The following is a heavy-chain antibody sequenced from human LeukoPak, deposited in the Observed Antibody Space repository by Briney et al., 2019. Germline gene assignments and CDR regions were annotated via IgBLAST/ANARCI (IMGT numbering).Heavy chain of an antibody. J-gene: IGHJ5*02. D-gene: IGHD2-15*01. V-gene: IGHV4-34*01. CDR1: GGSFSGYY. CDR2: INHSGST. Sequence: SETLSLTCAVSGGSFSGYYWTWIRQPPGKGLEWIGEINHSGSTNYNPSLKSRVTISVDTSKNQFSLKLSSVTAADTAVYYCARGEVVVAATPLGWFDPWGQGTLVTVSS. CDR3: ARGEVVVAATPLGWFDP.